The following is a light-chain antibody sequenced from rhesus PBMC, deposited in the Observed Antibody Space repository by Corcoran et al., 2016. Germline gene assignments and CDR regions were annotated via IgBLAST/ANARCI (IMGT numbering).Light chain of an antibody. Sequence: DIVMTQTPLSLPVTPGEPASISCRSSQSFLHSNGNTYLDWYLQKPGQSPRLLIYKVTNRESGVPDRVSGSGSGKDFTLKISRVEPEDVGVYYCMQSTNDPLTFGGGTKVEIK. V-gene: IGKV2S2*01. CDR2: KVT. CDR3: MQSTNDPLT. J-gene: IGKJ4*01. CDR1: QSFLHSNGNTY.